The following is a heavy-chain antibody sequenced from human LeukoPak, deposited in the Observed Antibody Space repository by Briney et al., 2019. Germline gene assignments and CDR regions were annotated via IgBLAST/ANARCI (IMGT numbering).Heavy chain of an antibody. CDR1: GFTFSGYA. V-gene: IGHV3-23*01. D-gene: IGHD2-2*01. CDR2: ISGSGGSL. Sequence: GGSLRLSCAASGFTFSGYAMSWVRQAPGKGLEWVSGISGSGGSLSYADSVKGRFTISRDNSKNTLYLQMNSLRAEDTAMYYCAKRRGEVPTASLDYWGQGTLVTVSS. CDR3: AKRRGEVPTASLDY. J-gene: IGHJ4*02.